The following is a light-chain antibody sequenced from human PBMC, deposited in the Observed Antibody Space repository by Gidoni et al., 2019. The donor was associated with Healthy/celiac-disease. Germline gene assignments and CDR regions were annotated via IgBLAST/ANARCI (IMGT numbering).Light chain of an antibody. Sequence: QSALTQPASVSGSPGQSITISCTGTSSDVGGYNYVSWYQQHPGKAPKLMIYDVSNRPSGVSNRLSGSKSGSTASLTISGLQAEDEADYYCSSYTSSSTLAVFGGGTKLTVL. CDR1: SSDVGGYNY. CDR2: DVS. V-gene: IGLV2-14*03. CDR3: SSYTSSSTLAV. J-gene: IGLJ2*01.